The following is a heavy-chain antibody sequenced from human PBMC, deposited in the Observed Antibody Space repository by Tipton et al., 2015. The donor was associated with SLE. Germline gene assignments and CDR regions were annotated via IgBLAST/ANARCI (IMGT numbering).Heavy chain of an antibody. Sequence: TLSLTCAVSGYSINNGYYWGWIRQPPGKGLEWIATLYHSGSTYYAPSLKSRVTMLVDTSKNQFTLQLNSVTAADTAVYYCARRGRSAWFPGVWGQGTLVTVSS. V-gene: IGHV4-38-2*01. CDR3: ARRGRSAWFPGV. J-gene: IGHJ4*02. CDR2: LYHSGST. CDR1: GYSINNGYY. D-gene: IGHD3-10*01.